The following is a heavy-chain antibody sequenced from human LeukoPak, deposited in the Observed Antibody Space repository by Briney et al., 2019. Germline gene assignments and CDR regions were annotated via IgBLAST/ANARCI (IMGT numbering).Heavy chain of an antibody. Sequence: PSETLSLTCAVYGVSFSGYYWSWIRQPPGKGLEWIGEINHSGSTNYNPSLKSRVTISVDTSKNQFSLKLSSVTAADTAVYYCASWITFGGVIAARTSYYFDYWGQGTLVTVSS. J-gene: IGHJ4*02. D-gene: IGHD3-16*02. V-gene: IGHV4-34*01. CDR3: ASWITFGGVIAARTSYYFDY. CDR1: GVSFSGYY. CDR2: INHSGST.